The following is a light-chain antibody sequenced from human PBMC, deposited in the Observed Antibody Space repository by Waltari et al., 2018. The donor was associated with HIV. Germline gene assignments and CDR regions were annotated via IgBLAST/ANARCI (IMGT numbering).Light chain of an antibody. Sequence: QSVLTQPPSASGTPGQRVTISCSGSTSNIGSNTINWYQQLPGTAPKLLIYSNNRRPAGVPDGVAGSKSGTSASLAISGRQSEDEAEYSCAAWDDSLNGPVFGGGTKLTVL. V-gene: IGLV1-44*01. CDR1: TSNIGSNT. CDR3: AAWDDSLNGPV. CDR2: SNN. J-gene: IGLJ3*02.